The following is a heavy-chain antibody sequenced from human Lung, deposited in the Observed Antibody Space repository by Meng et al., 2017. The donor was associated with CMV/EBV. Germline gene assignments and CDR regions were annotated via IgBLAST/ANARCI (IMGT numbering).Heavy chain of an antibody. D-gene: IGHD3-10*01. CDR3: ARGSGVNMFRGAIGSFDS. CDR1: GFTFSSYD. V-gene: IGHV3-13*01. J-gene: IGHJ4*02. Sequence: GESXKISCAASGFTFSSYDVHWVRQVTGKGLEWVSGVGTEDDAYYRDSVKGRFTISRENGMNSMYLQMDSLTVGDTAIYYCARGSGVNMFRGAIGSFDSWXLGTLVTVSS. CDR2: VGTEDDA.